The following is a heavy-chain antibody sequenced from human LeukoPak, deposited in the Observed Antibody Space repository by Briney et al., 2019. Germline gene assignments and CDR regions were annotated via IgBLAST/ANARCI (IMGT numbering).Heavy chain of an antibody. CDR1: GDSVSSNSAA. D-gene: IGHD3-3*01. V-gene: IGHV6-1*01. CDR2: TYYRSKWYN. J-gene: IGHJ5*02. CDR3: AREEWNLVLNWFDP. Sequence: SQTLSLTCAISGDSVSSNSAACNWIRQSPSRGLEWLGRTYYRSKWYNDYAVSVKSRITINPNTSKNQFSLQLNSVTPEDTAVYYCAREEWNLVLNWFDPWGQGTLVTVSS.